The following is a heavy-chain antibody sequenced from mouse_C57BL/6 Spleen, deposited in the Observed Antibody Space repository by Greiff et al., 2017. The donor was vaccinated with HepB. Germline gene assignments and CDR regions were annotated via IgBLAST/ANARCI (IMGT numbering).Heavy chain of an antibody. Sequence: QVHVKQPGAELVKPGASVKMSCKASGYTFTSYWITWVKQRPGQGLEWIGDIYPGSGSTNYNEKFKSKATLTVDTSSSTAYMQLSSLTSEDSAVYYCARMGGMVTTGYYYWGQGTSVTVSS. V-gene: IGHV1-55*01. CDR2: IYPGSGST. CDR3: ARMGGMVTTGYYY. D-gene: IGHD2-2*01. J-gene: IGHJ4*01. CDR1: GYTFTSYW.